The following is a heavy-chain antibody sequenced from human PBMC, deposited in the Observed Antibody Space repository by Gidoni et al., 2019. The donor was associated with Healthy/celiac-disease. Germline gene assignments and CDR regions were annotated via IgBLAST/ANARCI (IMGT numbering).Heavy chain of an antibody. CDR3: AKDNADGSGSPFFDY. J-gene: IGHJ4*02. V-gene: IGHV3-9*01. Sequence: SCAASGFTFDDYAMHWVRQAPGKGLEWVSGISWNSGSIGYADSVKGRFTISRDNAKNSLYLQMNSLRAEDTALYYCAKDNADGSGSPFFDYWGQGTLVTVSS. CDR2: ISWNSGSI. CDR1: GFTFDDYA. D-gene: IGHD3-10*01.